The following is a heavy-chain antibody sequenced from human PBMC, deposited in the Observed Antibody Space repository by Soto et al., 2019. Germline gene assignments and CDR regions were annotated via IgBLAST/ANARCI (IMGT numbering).Heavy chain of an antibody. CDR2: IYPGDSDT. J-gene: IGHJ4*02. V-gene: IGHV5-51*01. CDR3: ARLYSGLYNNVEY. D-gene: IGHD3-10*01. CDR1: GYSFTDYW. Sequence: PGESLKISCKGSGYSFTDYWIGWVRQMPGKGLEWMAIIYPGDSDTRYSPSFQGQVTISADKSTSTAYLQWSSLKASDTAMYYCARLYSGLYNNVEYWGQGTLVTVSS.